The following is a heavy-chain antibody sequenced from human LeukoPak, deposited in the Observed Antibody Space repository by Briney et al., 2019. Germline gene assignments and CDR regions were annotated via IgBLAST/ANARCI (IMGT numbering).Heavy chain of an antibody. J-gene: IGHJ4*02. V-gene: IGHV4-39*01. CDR2: IYYSGST. CDR3: ARQNSDFWSGYSVDY. Sequence: SETLSLTCTVSGGSISSSSYYWGWIRQPPGKGLEWIGSIYYSGSTYYNPSLKSRVTISVDTSKNQFSLKLSSVTAADTAVYYCARQNSDFWSGYSVDYWGQGTLVTVSS. CDR1: GGSISSSSYY. D-gene: IGHD3-3*01.